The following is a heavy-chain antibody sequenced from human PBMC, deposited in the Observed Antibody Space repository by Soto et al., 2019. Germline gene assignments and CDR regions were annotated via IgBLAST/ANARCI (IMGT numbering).Heavy chain of an antibody. V-gene: IGHV3-30-3*01. CDR1: GFSFNNYA. Sequence: QVQMVEFGGGVVQPGKSRRLSFAASGFSFNNYAIHWVSQGPGKGLEWVAVISFDGSNKFYADSVKGRFTISRDKPKNIMFLQMDSLRTEDNALYYCARGATAIPTPLGYWRQGARVTVSS. CDR2: ISFDGSNK. J-gene: IGHJ4*02. CDR3: ARGATAIPTPLGY. D-gene: IGHD2-21*02.